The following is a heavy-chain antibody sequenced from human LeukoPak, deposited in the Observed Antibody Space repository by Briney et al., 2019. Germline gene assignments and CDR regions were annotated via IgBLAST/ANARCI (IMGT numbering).Heavy chain of an antibody. CDR1: GGSISSSSYY. D-gene: IGHD5-24*01. CDR2: ISYSGTT. CDR3: ARVSRDGYKHYYYYYMDV. Sequence: PSQTLSLTCTVSGGSISSSSYYWGWIRQPPGKGLEWIGSISYSGTTYYNPSLKSRVTISVDTSKNQFSLKLSSVTAADTAVYYCARVSRDGYKHYYYYYMDVWGKGTTVTVSS. V-gene: IGHV4-39*07. J-gene: IGHJ6*03.